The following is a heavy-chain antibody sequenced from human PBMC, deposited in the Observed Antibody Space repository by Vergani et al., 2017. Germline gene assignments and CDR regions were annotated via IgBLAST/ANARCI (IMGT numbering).Heavy chain of an antibody. CDR1: EYSFGNYW. CDR2: IYPADSDT. CDR3: ARHFYAYVSGRESGMDV. Sequence: EVELVQSGPEMRKPGESLKISCKGSEYSFGNYWIGWVRQMPGKGLEWMGIIYPADSDTRYSPSFQGQVTISADKSISTAYLQWSSLKASDTAMYYCARHFYAYVSGRESGMDVWGQGTTVTVSS. D-gene: IGHD6-19*01. V-gene: IGHV5-51*01. J-gene: IGHJ6*02.